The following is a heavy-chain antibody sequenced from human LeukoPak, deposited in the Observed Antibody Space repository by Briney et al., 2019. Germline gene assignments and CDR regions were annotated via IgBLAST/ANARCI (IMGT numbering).Heavy chain of an antibody. CDR1: GSTFSSYS. CDR3: AREGPDIVVVPAARACGMDV. V-gene: IGHV3-21*01. D-gene: IGHD2-2*01. Sequence: GGSLRLSCAASGSTFSSYSMNWVRQAPGKGLEWVSSISSSISYIYYADSVKGRFTISRDNAKNSLYLQMNSLRAEDTAVYYCAREGPDIVVVPAARACGMDVWGQGTTVTVSS. CDR2: ISSSISYI. J-gene: IGHJ6*02.